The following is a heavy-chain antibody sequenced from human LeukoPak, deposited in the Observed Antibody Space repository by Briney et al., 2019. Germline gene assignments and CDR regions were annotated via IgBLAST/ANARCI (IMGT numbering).Heavy chain of an antibody. CDR2: INWNGGST. D-gene: IGHD1-1*01. CDR1: GFTFDDYG. V-gene: IGHV3-20*04. J-gene: IGHJ4*02. CDR3: ARAGSTGTVDY. Sequence: GGSLRLSCAASGFTFDDYGMSWVRQAPGKGLEWVSGINWNGGSTGYADSVKGRFTISRDNAKNSLYLQMNSLTAEDTAVYYCARAGSTGTVDYWGQGTLVTVSS.